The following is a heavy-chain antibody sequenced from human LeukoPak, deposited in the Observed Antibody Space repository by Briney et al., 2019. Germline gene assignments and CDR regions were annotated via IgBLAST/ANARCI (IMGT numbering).Heavy chain of an antibody. CDR2: IYPSGNT. V-gene: IGHV4-61*02. Sequence: PSQTLSLTGSVSGESISSSRHYWSWIRQPAGQGLEWIGRIYPSGNTNYNPSLKSRATISLDTSKNQFSLNLKSVTAADTAMYHCARDGVVTMELDFWGQGTLVTVSS. D-gene: IGHD3-10*01. J-gene: IGHJ4*02. CDR1: GESISSSRHY. CDR3: ARDGVVTMELDF.